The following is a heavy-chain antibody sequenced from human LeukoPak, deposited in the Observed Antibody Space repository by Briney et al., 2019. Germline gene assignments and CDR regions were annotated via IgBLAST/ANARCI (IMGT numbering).Heavy chain of an antibody. D-gene: IGHD1-1*01. CDR3: ERVHWNDVAI. J-gene: IGHJ4*02. V-gene: IGHV3-7*01. CDR1: GFTFSAYD. Sequence: PGGSLRLSCAASGFTFSAYDMSWVRQAPGKGLGWVATIKQDGSQKTYVDSVKGRFTISRDNAKRSLYLQMNSLRIDDTAVYYCERVHWNDVAIWGQGTLVTVSS. CDR2: IKQDGSQK.